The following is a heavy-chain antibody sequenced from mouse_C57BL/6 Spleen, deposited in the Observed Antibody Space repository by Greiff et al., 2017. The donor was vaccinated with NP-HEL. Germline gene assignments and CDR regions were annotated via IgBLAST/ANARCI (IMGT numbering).Heavy chain of an antibody. CDR3: ARDQDGSLDY. Sequence: EVQLQESGPGLVKPSQSLSLTCSVTGYSITSGYYWNWIRQFPGNKLEWMGYISYDGSNNYNPSLKNRISITRDTSKNQFFLKLNSVTTEDTATYYCARDQDGSLDYWGQGTTLTVSS. D-gene: IGHD1-1*01. CDR1: GYSITSGYY. J-gene: IGHJ2*01. CDR2: ISYDGSN. V-gene: IGHV3-6*01.